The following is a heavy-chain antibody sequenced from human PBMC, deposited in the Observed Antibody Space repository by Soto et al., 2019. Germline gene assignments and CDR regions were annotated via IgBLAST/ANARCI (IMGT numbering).Heavy chain of an antibody. J-gene: IGHJ4*02. CDR1: GFSLTTCGVG. V-gene: IGHV2-5*02. CDR2: IYWDDDK. CDR3: AHRVLRTVFGVVTTTAIYFDF. D-gene: IGHD3-3*01. Sequence: QITLNESGPTGVRPTETLTLTCRFSGFSLTTCGVGVGWIRQSPGKATEWLALIYWDDDKRYSASLKSRLTNTKDTSKNQVVMTVSDLQPTDTATYYCAHRVLRTVFGVVTTTAIYFDFWGQGTPVAVSS.